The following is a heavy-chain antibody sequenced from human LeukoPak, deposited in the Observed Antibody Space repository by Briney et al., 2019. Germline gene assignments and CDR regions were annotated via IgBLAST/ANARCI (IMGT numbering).Heavy chain of an antibody. D-gene: IGHD3-3*01. CDR1: GFTFSSYA. CDR2: ISGSGGST. V-gene: IGHV3-23*01. Sequence: PGGSLRLSCAPSGFTFSSYAMSWVRQAPGKALEWVSAISGSGGSTSYADSVKGRFTISRDNSKNTLYLQMNSLRAEDTAVYYCAKDSITIFGVVNYFDYWGQGTLVTVSS. CDR3: AKDSITIFGVVNYFDY. J-gene: IGHJ4*02.